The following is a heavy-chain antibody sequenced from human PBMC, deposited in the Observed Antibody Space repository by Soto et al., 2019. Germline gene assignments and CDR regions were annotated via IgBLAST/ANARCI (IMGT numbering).Heavy chain of an antibody. CDR3: ANSFGSGSYPFDS. CDR1: GSTFINYP. CDR2: ITWNSGSL. J-gene: IGHJ4*02. V-gene: IGHV3-9*01. Sequence: EVQLVESGGALVQLGRPRRLPCAAPGSTFINYPMHWVRQAPGRGLEWGSLITWNSGSLSYADSVKGRLPISRDNAKNSLYLDINSLRPEDTALYYCANSFGSGSYPFDSWGQGTLVTVSS. D-gene: IGHD3-10*01.